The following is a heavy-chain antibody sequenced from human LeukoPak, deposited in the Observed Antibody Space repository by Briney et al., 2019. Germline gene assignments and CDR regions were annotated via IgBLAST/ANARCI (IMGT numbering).Heavy chain of an antibody. CDR2: IYYSGGT. Sequence: SETLSLTCTVSGGSISNYFWSWIRQPPGKGLEWIGYIYYSGGTNYSPSLKSRVTISVDTSKNQFSLKLSSVTAADTAVYYCARPSRSVSTAGAFDIWGQGTMVTVSS. D-gene: IGHD5/OR15-5a*01. J-gene: IGHJ3*02. V-gene: IGHV4-59*01. CDR1: GGSISNYF. CDR3: ARPSRSVSTAGAFDI.